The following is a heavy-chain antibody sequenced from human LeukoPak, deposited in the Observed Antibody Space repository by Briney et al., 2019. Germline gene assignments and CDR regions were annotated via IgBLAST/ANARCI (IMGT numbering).Heavy chain of an antibody. J-gene: IGHJ3*02. CDR3: ARGGARGYSGYDSEDDAFDI. CDR1: GGSISSSSYY. D-gene: IGHD5-12*01. CDR2: IYYSGST. Sequence: KPSETLSLTCTVSGGSISSSSYYWGWIRQPPGKGLEWIGSIYYSGSTYYNPSLKSRVTISVDTSKNQFSLKLSSVTAADTAVYYCARGGARGYSGYDSEDDAFDIWGQGTMVTVSS. V-gene: IGHV4-39*07.